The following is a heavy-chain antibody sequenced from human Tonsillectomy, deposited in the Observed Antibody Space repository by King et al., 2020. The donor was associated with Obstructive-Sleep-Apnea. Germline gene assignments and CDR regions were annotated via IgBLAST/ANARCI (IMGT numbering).Heavy chain of an antibody. CDR2: IKQYGSEK. V-gene: IGHV3-7*03. CDR3: ARDDYDSSGYYYGDDNWFDP. Sequence: VQRVESGGGLVQPGGSLRLSCAASGYTLSSYWMSWGLQAPGKGLEWVANIKQYGSEKYYVCSVKDRFTISRDNAKNSLYRQMNSLRAEDTAVYYCARDDYDSSGYYYGDDNWFDPWGQGTLVTVSS. J-gene: IGHJ5*02. CDR1: GYTLSSYW. D-gene: IGHD3-22*01.